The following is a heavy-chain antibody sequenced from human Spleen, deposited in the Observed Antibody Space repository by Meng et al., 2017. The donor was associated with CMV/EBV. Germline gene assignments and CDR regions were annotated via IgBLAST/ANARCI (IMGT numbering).Heavy chain of an antibody. CDR3: ARDPSWFGELLHSYYYYYGMDV. D-gene: IGHD3-10*01. J-gene: IGHJ6*02. CDR2: IYYSGST. CDR1: GGSISSSSYY. Sequence: SETLSLTCTVSGGSISSSSYYWGWIRQPPGKGLEWIGSIYYSGSTYYNPSLKSRVTISVDTSKNQFSLKLSSVTAADTAVYYCARDPSWFGELLHSYYYYYGMDVWGQGTTVTVSS. V-gene: IGHV4-39*07.